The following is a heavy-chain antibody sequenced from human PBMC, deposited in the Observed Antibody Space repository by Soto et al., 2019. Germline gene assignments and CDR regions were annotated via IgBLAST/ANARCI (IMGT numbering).Heavy chain of an antibody. V-gene: IGHV1-18*01. Sequence: QVQLVQSGAEVKKPGASVKVSCKASGYTFTSYGISWVRQAPGQGLEWMGWISAYNGNTNYAQKLQGRVTMTTDTSTRKAYMELRSLRSDDTAVYYCARVGIDYGDYESLDPWGQGTLVTVSS. D-gene: IGHD4-17*01. J-gene: IGHJ5*02. CDR1: GYTFTSYG. CDR2: ISAYNGNT. CDR3: ARVGIDYGDYESLDP.